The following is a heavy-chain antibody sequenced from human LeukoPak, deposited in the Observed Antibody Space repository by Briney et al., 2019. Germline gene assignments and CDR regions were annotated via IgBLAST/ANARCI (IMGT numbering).Heavy chain of an antibody. CDR1: GFTFSSYA. Sequence: GGSLRLSCAASGFTFSSYAIHWVRQAPGQGLEWVAGIWYVGSKKNYADSLKGRFTISRDNSKNTLYLQMNSLTAEDTAVYYCAKGGVGAAGLQFGIVRFGPWGQRTLVTVS. CDR3: AKGGVGAAGLQFGIVRFGP. V-gene: IGHV3-33*06. J-gene: IGHJ5*02. D-gene: IGHD1-26*01. CDR2: IWYVGSKK.